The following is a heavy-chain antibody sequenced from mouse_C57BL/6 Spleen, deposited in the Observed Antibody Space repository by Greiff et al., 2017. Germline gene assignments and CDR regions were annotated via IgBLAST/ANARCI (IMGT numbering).Heavy chain of an antibody. CDR2: INPSTGGT. CDR1: GYSFTGYY. V-gene: IGHV1-42*01. Sequence: EVKLMESGPELVKPGASVKISCKASGYSFTGYYMNWVKQSPEKSLEWIGEINPSTGGTTYNQKFKAKATLTVDKSSSTAYMQLKSLTSEDSAVYYCATRPGGSSPPYFDVWGTGTTVTVSS. CDR3: ATRPGGSSPPYFDV. D-gene: IGHD1-1*01. J-gene: IGHJ1*03.